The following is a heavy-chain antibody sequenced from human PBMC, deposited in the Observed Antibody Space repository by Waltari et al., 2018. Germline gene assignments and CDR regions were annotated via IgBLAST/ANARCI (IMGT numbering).Heavy chain of an antibody. CDR1: GYTFTGYY. J-gene: IGHJ3*02. D-gene: IGHD1-1*01. Sequence: QVQLVQSGAEVKKPGASVKVSCKASGYTFTGYYMHWVRQAPGQGLEWRGRIQPYRGGTNYGQEFQGRVTITRDTSLSTGYLGLSRLRSDDTGVDYCAGWKGYAFGIWGQGTNVTVSS. CDR3: AGWKGYAFGI. V-gene: IGHV1-2*01. CDR2: IQPYRGGT.